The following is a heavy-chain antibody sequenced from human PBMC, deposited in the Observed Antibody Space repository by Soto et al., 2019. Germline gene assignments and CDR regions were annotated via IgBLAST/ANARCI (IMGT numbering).Heavy chain of an antibody. CDR1: GFTVSSSH. CDR2: IYSGGSS. Sequence: GGSLSLSCTTSGFTVSSSHMTWVRQAPGKGLEWVSVIYSGGSSYYAVSVQGRFTISRDNSKNTVYLQMNSLRGEDTAMYYCARLGPYGSESYSFRYNWFDPWGQGTQVTVSS. J-gene: IGHJ5*02. CDR3: ARLGPYGSESYSFRYNWFDP. D-gene: IGHD3-10*01. V-gene: IGHV3-53*01.